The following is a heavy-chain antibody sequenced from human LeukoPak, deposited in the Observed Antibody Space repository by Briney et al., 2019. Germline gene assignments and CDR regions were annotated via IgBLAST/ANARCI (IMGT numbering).Heavy chain of an antibody. V-gene: IGHV4-38-2*01. CDR2: IYHSGST. CDR3: ARGFFYFLY. Sequence: PSETLSLTCAVSGDSISSGYYWGCIRPPAGKGLEWIGSIYHSGSTYYNPSLKSRVTISVDTSKNQFSLKLSSVTAAATAVYYCARGFFYFLYWGQGTLVTVSS. CDR1: GDSISSGYY. D-gene: IGHD3-3*01. J-gene: IGHJ4*02.